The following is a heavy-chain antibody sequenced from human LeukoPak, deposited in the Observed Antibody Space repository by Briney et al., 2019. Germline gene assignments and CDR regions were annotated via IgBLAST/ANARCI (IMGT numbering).Heavy chain of an antibody. CDR3: ARAGTSYYYDSSGYYYVDY. CDR1: GYTFTSYD. D-gene: IGHD3-22*01. J-gene: IGHJ4*02. V-gene: IGHV1-8*01. Sequence: AASVKVSCKASGYTFTSYDINWVRQATGQGLEWMGWMNPNSGNTGYAQKFQGRVTMTRNTSISTAYMELSSLRSEDTAVYYCARAGTSYYYDSSGYYYVDYWGQGTLVTVSS. CDR2: MNPNSGNT.